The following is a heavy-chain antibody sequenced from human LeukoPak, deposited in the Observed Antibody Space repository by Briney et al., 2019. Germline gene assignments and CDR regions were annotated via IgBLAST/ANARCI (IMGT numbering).Heavy chain of an antibody. CDR2: ISSGSSST. CDR3: ARMYSGTYRDF. Sequence: GGSLRLSCAASGFTFSSYSMNWVRQAPGKGLEWVSYISSGSSSTYYADSVKGRFTISRDNAKNSLYLQMNSLRAEDTAVYYCARMYSGTYRDFWGQGTLVTVSS. V-gene: IGHV3-48*04. CDR1: GFTFSSYS. D-gene: IGHD1-26*01. J-gene: IGHJ4*02.